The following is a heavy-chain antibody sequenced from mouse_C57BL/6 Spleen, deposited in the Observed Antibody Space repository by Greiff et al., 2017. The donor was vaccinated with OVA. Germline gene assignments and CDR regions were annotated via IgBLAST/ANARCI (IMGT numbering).Heavy chain of an antibody. CDR1: GFSFNTYA. J-gene: IGHJ2*01. CDR3: VRGYYGSLYYFDY. Sequence: EVQLQESGGGLVQPKGSLKLSCAASGFSFNTYAMNWVRQAPGKGLEWVARIRSKSNNYATYYADSVKDRFTISRDDSESMLYLQMNNLKTEDTAMYYCVRGYYGSLYYFDYWGQGTTLTVSS. V-gene: IGHV10-1*01. CDR2: IRSKSNNYAT. D-gene: IGHD1-1*01.